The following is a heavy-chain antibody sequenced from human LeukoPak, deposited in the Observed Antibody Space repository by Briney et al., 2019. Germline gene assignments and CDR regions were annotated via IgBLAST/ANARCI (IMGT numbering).Heavy chain of an antibody. J-gene: IGHJ4*02. CDR2: INTDGTVT. V-gene: IGHV3-74*01. CDR3: ATKQWLAPPPDS. D-gene: IGHD6-19*01. CDR1: RFTFSKYW. Sequence: GGSLRLFCAASRFTFSKYWVLCVRQAPGKGLESVSRINTDGTVTTYADSVKGRFTVSRDNADNTMFLQMNSVRDEDTAVYYCATKQWLAPPPDSWGQGTPVTVSS.